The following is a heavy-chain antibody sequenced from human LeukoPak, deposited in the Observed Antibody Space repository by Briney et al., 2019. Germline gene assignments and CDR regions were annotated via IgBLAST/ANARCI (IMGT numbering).Heavy chain of an antibody. CDR2: ISGSGGST. J-gene: IGHJ6*03. V-gene: IGHV3-23*01. CDR3: ARERGGTIFGVVTAEYYYYYYMDV. CDR1: GFTFSSYA. Sequence: GGSLRLSCAASGFTFSSYAMSWVRQAPGKGLEWVSAISGSGGSTYYADSVKGRFTISRDNSKNTLYLQMNSLRAEDTALYYCARERGGTIFGVVTAEYYYYYYMDVWGKGTTVTVSS. D-gene: IGHD3-3*01.